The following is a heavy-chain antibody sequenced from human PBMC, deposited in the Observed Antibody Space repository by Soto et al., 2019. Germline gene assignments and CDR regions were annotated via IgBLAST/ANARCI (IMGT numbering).Heavy chain of an antibody. CDR3: ARDLSTDDSSGWYY. Sequence: QVQLVESGGGVVQPGRSLRLSCAASGFTFSSYAMHWVRQAPGKGLEWVAVISYDGSNKYYADSVKGRFTISRDNSKNTLYLQMNSLRAEDTAVYYCARDLSTDDSSGWYYWGQGTLVTVSS. J-gene: IGHJ4*02. V-gene: IGHV3-30-3*01. D-gene: IGHD6-19*01. CDR2: ISYDGSNK. CDR1: GFTFSSYA.